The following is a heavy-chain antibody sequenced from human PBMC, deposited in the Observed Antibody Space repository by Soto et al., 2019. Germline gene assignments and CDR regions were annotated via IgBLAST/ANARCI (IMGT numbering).Heavy chain of an antibody. V-gene: IGHV4-38-2*02. CDR3: ARVPDY. CDR2: IYHTGST. Sequence: SGALTVTCSFSVYSISIGYYWGWIRQPPGRGLEWIGTIYHTGSTWYNPSLKSRVTISVETSKNQFSLKIISVTAADTAVYYCARVPDYWGQGTMVTVSS. CDR1: VYSISIGYY. J-gene: IGHJ4*02.